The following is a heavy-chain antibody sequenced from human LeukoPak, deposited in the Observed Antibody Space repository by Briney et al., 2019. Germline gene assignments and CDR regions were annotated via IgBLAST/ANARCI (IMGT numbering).Heavy chain of an antibody. J-gene: IGHJ4*02. CDR3: AKDIYTAMDPPYFDY. Sequence: GGSLRLSCAASGFTFDDYAMHWVRQAPGKGLEWVSGISWNSGSIGYADSVKGRFTISRDNAKNSLYLQMNSLRAEDTALYYCAKDIYTAMDPPYFDYWGQGTLVTVSS. D-gene: IGHD5-18*01. CDR1: GFTFDDYA. V-gene: IGHV3-9*01. CDR2: ISWNSGSI.